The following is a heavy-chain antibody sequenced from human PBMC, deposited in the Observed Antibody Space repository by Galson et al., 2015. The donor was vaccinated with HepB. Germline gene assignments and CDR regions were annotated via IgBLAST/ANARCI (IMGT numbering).Heavy chain of an antibody. CDR3: ARDSRKDYSSRRSYYYYGMDV. Sequence: SLRLSCAASGFTFSSYSMNWVRQAPGKGLEWVSSISSSSSYIYYADSVKGRFTISRDNAKNSLYLQMNSLRAEDTAVYYCARDSRKDYSSRRSYYYYGMDVWGQGTTVTVSS. V-gene: IGHV3-21*01. CDR2: ISSSSSYI. CDR1: GFTFSSYS. J-gene: IGHJ6*02. D-gene: IGHD6-13*01.